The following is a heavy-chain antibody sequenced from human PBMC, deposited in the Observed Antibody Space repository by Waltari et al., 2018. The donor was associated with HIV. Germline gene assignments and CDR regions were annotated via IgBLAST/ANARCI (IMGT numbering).Heavy chain of an antibody. CDR1: GYTFIDFA. V-gene: IGHV7-4-1*02. CDR3: AKTDWEDGSMRGFDP. Sequence: QVQLVQSGSELKNPGASVKDSCKASGYTFIDFAINWLRQAPGQGPEWMGRINSKTGKPTYVQGFTGRFVFSLDTSATTAHLEISSLKAEDTAVYYCAKTDWEDGSMRGFDPWGQGTLVTVSS. CDR2: INSKTGKP. D-gene: IGHD1-26*01. J-gene: IGHJ5*02.